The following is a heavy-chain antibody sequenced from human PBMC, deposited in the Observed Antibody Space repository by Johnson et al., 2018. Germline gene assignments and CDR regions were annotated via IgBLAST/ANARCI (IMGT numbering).Heavy chain of an antibody. Sequence: VQLQESGGGLVEPGGSLRLSCAVSGFTLSSYWMSWVRQAPGKGLEWVANINQDGSEKYYVDSVKGRFTISRDNAKNSLYLHMNSLRAEDTAVYYCARGLYGDYGDVEYFQHWGQGTLVTVSS. V-gene: IGHV3-7*01. CDR2: INQDGSEK. CDR1: GFTLSSYW. J-gene: IGHJ1*01. D-gene: IGHD4-17*01. CDR3: ARGLYGDYGDVEYFQH.